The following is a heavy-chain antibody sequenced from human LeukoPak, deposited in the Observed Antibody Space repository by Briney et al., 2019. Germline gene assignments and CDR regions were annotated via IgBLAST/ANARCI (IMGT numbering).Heavy chain of an antibody. CDR3: AELGITMIGGV. CDR2: IRYDGSKK. J-gene: IGHJ6*04. Sequence: GGSLRLSCAASGFTFSRYGMHWVRQAPGKGLEWVAFIRYDGSKKYYADSVKGRFTISRDNSKNTLSLQMNSLRAEDTAVYYCAELGITMIGGVWGKGTTVTISS. V-gene: IGHV3-30*02. CDR1: GFTFSRYG. D-gene: IGHD3-10*02.